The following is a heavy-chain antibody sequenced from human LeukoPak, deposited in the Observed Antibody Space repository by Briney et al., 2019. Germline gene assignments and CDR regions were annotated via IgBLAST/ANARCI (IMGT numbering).Heavy chain of an antibody. CDR3: ARHSDSKGAFDY. CDR1: GFTFSSYS. J-gene: IGHJ4*02. D-gene: IGHD1-26*01. CDR2: ISSSSSYI. Sequence: PGGSLRLSCAASGFTFSSYSMNWVRQAPGKGLEWVSSISSSSSYIYYADSVKGRFTISRDNAKNSLYLQMNSLRAEDTAVYYCARHSDSKGAFDYWGQGPLVTVSS. V-gene: IGHV3-21*01.